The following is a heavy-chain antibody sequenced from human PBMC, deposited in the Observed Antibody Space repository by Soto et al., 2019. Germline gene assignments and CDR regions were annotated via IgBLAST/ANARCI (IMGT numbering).Heavy chain of an antibody. CDR3: AKDRQGIIVVVPAAFDC. J-gene: IGHJ4*02. D-gene: IGHD2-15*01. CDR1: GFTFSSHG. V-gene: IGHV3-23*01. CDR2: ISGSGATA. Sequence: EVQLLESGGGLVQPGGSLRLSCAASGFTFSSHGMSWVRQAPGKGLELVSAISGSGATALYADSVKGRFTISRDNSKNTLHLQMNSLRAEDTAIYYCAKDRQGIIVVVPAAFDCWGQGTLVTVSS.